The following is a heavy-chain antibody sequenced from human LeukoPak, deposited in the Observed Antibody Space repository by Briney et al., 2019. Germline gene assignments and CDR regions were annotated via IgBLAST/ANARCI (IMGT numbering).Heavy chain of an antibody. Sequence: PGGSLRLSCAASGNYWIHWVRQVPGKGLVWVSHINSDGSWTSYADSVKGRFTISRDNSKSTLCLQMNSLRAEDTAVYYCAKQLGYCSDGSCYFPYWGQGTLVTVSS. CDR1: GNYW. CDR2: INSDGSWT. V-gene: IGHV3-74*01. J-gene: IGHJ4*02. D-gene: IGHD2-15*01. CDR3: AKQLGYCSDGSCYFPY.